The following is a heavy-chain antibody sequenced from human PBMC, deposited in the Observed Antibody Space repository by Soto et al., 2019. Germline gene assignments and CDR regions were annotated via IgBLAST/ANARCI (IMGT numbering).Heavy chain of an antibody. V-gene: IGHV2-70*01. Sequence: SGPTLVNPTQTLTLTCTFSGFSLSTSGMCVSWIRQPPGKALEWLALIDWDDDKYYSTSLKTRLTISKDTSKNQVVLTMTNMDPVDTATYYCARVRNERYYYDSIGYYPQRGDHFDYWGQGTLVTVSS. CDR2: IDWDDDK. CDR1: GFSLSTSGMC. CDR3: ARVRNERYYYDSIGYYPQRGDHFDY. J-gene: IGHJ4*02. D-gene: IGHD3-22*01.